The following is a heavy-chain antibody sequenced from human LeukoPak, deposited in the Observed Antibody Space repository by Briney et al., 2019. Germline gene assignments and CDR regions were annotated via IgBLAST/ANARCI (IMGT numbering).Heavy chain of an antibody. V-gene: IGHV3-30*04. Sequence: GGSLRLSCAASGFTFSSYAMHWVRQAPGKGLEWVAVISYDGSNKNYADSVKGRFTISRDNSKNTLYLQMNSLRAEDTAVYYCARDVHFSFDCWGQGTLVTVSS. CDR3: ARDVHFSFDC. CDR2: ISYDGSNK. CDR1: GFTFSSYA. J-gene: IGHJ4*02.